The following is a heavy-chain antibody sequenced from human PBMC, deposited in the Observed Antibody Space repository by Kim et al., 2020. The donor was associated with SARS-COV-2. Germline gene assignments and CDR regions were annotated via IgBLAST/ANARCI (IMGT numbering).Heavy chain of an antibody. V-gene: IGHV7-4-1*02. D-gene: IGHD1-20*01. CDR3: ARRSIIGTTGWFDP. J-gene: IGHJ5*02. Sequence: AKSFTGRFDFSVDTSVSTAYLQISSLKAEDTAVYYCARRSIIGTTGWFDPWGQGTLVTVSS.